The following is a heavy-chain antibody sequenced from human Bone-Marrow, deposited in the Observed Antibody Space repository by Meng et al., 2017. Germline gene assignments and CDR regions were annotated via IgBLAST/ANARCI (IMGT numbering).Heavy chain of an antibody. Sequence: QVHLQERGPGMVKPSGTLPPTCAVSGGSISISNWWSWVRQPPGKGLEWIGEIYHSGSTNYNPSLKSRVTISVDKSKNQFSLKLSSVTAADTAVYYCARVRVEYWYFDLWGRGTLVTVSS. V-gene: IGHV4-4*02. CDR2: IYHSGST. CDR1: GGSISISNW. J-gene: IGHJ2*01. CDR3: ARVRVEYWYFDL.